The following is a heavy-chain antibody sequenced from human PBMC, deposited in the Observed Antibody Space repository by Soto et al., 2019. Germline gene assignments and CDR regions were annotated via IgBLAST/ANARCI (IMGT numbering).Heavy chain of an antibody. V-gene: IGHV3-48*03. D-gene: IGHD6-6*01. CDR3: AWQLAPIYYYGMDV. CDR1: GFTFSSYE. J-gene: IGHJ6*02. Sequence: GGSLRLSCAASGFTFSSYEMNWVRQAPGKGLEWVSYISSSGSTIYYADSVKGRFTISRDNAKNSLYLQMNSLRAEDTAVYYCAWQLAPIYYYGMDVWGQGTTVTVSS. CDR2: ISSSGSTI.